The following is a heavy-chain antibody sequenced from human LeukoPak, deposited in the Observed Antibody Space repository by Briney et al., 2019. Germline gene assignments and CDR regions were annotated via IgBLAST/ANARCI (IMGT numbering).Heavy chain of an antibody. CDR3: ARVGDYDAFDI. CDR2: ISSNGGST. V-gene: IGHV3-64*01. D-gene: IGHD4-17*01. J-gene: IGHJ3*02. CDR1: GFTFRDYA. Sequence: GGSLRLSCAASGFTFRDYAMHWVRQAPGTGLEYVSAISSNGGSTYYANSVKGRFTISRDNSKNTLYLQMGSLRAEDMAVYYCARVGDYDAFDIWGQGTMVTVSS.